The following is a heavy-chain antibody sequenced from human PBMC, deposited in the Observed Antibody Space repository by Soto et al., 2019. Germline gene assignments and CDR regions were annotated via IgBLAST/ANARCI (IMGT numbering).Heavy chain of an antibody. CDR1: GYTFTSYG. Sequence: ASVKVSCKASGYTFTSYGISWVRQAPGQGLEWMGWISAYNGNTNYAQKLQGRVTMTTDTSTSTAYMELRSLRSDDTAVYYCARDLDLSGSSSPMGGRVLNLFDPWGQGSLVTVSS. J-gene: IGHJ5*02. CDR2: ISAYNGNT. D-gene: IGHD6-13*01. V-gene: IGHV1-18*01. CDR3: ARDLDLSGSSSPMGGRVLNLFDP.